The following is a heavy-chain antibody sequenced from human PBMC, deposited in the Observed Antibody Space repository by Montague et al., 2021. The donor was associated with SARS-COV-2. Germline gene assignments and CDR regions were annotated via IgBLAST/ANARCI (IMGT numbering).Heavy chain of an antibody. CDR2: IYYSRST. J-gene: IGHJ3*02. CDR1: GGSISSSSYY. V-gene: IGHV4-39*01. CDR3: ARFPTSYYYDSKAAPATPDAFDI. Sequence: SETLSLTCTVSGGSISSSSYYWGWIRQPPGKGLEWIGSIYYSRSTYYNPSLKSRVTISVDTSKNQFSLKLGSVTAADTAVYYCARFPTSYYYDSKAAPATPDAFDIWGQGTMVTVSS. D-gene: IGHD3-22*01.